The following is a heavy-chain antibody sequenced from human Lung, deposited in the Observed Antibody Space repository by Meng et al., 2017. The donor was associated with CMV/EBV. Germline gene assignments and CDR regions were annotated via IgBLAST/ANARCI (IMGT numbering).Heavy chain of an antibody. J-gene: IGHJ4*02. CDR2: IIPIFGTA. V-gene: IGHV1-69*05. CDR3: ARDRGTIFGVDFDD. D-gene: IGHD3-3*01. Sequence: SXXVSXKASGGTFSSYAISWVRQAPGQGLEWMGGIIPIFGTANYAQKFQGRVTITTDESTSTAYMELSSLRSEDTAVYYCARDRGTIFGVDFDDWGQGLLVTVSS. CDR1: GGTFSSYA.